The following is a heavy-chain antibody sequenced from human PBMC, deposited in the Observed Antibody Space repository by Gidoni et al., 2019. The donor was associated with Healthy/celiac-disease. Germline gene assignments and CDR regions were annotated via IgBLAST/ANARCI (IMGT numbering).Heavy chain of an antibody. D-gene: IGHD3-10*01. J-gene: IGHJ4*02. V-gene: IGHV3-73*01. Sequence: AYAASVKGRFTISRDDSKNTAYLQMNSLKTEDTAVYYCTRPNPITMVPGWGQGTLVTVSS. CDR3: TRPNPITMVPG.